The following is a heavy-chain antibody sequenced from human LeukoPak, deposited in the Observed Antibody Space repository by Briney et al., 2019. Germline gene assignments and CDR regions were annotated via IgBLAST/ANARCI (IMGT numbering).Heavy chain of an antibody. CDR3: TSSKYMAAKQWSYFDF. CDR1: GFPFSDYG. J-gene: IGHJ4*02. D-gene: IGHD6-25*01. Sequence: GGSLRLSCAASGFPFSDYGMYWVRQAPGKGLEWLAVISHDGNNKYYADSVKGRITISRDNSMNTLYLQMNSLKTEDTAVYYCTSSKYMAAKQWSYFDFWGQGTLVTVSS. V-gene: IGHV3-30*03. CDR2: ISHDGNNK.